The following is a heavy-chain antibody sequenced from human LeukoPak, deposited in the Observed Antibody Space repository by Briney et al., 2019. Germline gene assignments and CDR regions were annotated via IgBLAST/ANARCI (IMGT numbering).Heavy chain of an antibody. CDR2: INPSGGST. D-gene: IGHD2-21*02. J-gene: IGHJ6*03. CDR1: GYTFTSYY. CDR3: ARDGVFRFEVGDVYYYYMDV. V-gene: IGHV1-46*01. Sequence: ASAKVSCKASGYTFTSYYMHWVRQAPGQGLEWMGIINPSGGSTSYAQKFQGGVTMTRDTSNNTVYMDLTRLIFDDTAMYYCARDGVFRFEVGDVYYYYMDVWGKGTTVIISS.